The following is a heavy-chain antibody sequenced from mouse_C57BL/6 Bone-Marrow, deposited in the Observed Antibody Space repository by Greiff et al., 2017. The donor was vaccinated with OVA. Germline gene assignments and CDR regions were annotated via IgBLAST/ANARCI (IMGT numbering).Heavy chain of an antibody. CDR1: GYTFTSYW. CDR2: IHPNSGST. CDR3: AKNGGQLRPLDD. Sequence: QVQLQQPGAELVKPGASVKLSCKASGYTFTSYWMNWVKQRPGQGLEWIGMIHPNSGSTNYNEKFKSKATLTVDKSSSTAYRQLSSLTSEDSAVYYCAKNGGQLRPLDDWGQGTTLTVSS. D-gene: IGHD3-2*02. J-gene: IGHJ2*01. V-gene: IGHV1-64*01.